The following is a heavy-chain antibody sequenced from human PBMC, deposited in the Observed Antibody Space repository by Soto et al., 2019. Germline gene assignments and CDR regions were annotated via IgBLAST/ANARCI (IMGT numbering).Heavy chain of an antibody. CDR3: ATHSGSYYSEFDY. CDR2: IYYSGST. CDR1: GGSISSSSYH. J-gene: IGHJ4*02. Sequence: SETLSLTCTVSGGSISSSSYHWGWIRQPPGKGLEWIGTIYYSGSTYYNPSLKSRVTISVDTSKNQFSLKLSSVTAADTAVYYCATHSGSYYSEFDYWGQVTLVTVSS. D-gene: IGHD3-10*01. V-gene: IGHV4-39*01.